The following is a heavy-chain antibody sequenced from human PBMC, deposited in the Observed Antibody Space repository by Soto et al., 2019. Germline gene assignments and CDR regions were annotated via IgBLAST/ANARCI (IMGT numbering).Heavy chain of an antibody. V-gene: IGHV2-5*01. CDR1: GFSLTTSGVG. CDR3: EHRDSNEATIGY. D-gene: IGHD5-12*01. Sequence: SGPTLVNPTQTLTLTCTFSGFSLTTSGVGVGWIRQPPGKALEWLAIIYWNDDKRYSTSLQSRLTITKDTSKNQVVLTMTNMDPVDTATYYCEHRDSNEATIGYWGQGTLVTVSS. J-gene: IGHJ4*02. CDR2: IYWNDDK.